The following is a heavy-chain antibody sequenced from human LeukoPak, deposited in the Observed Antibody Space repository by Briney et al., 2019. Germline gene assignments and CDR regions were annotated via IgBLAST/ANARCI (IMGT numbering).Heavy chain of an antibody. CDR2: IYYSGNT. Sequence: SETLSLTCTVSGGSISNYYWSWIRQPPGKGLEWIGYIYYSGNTNYNPSLKSRVTISVDTSKNQFSLKLSSVTAADTAVYYCVRENYSSGWYGIIDYGGQGTLVTVSS. D-gene: IGHD6-19*01. J-gene: IGHJ4*02. CDR3: VRENYSSGWYGIIDY. V-gene: IGHV4-59*01. CDR1: GGSISNYY.